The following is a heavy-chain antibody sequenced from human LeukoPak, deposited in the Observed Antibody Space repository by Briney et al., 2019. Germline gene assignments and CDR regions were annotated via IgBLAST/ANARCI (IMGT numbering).Heavy chain of an antibody. V-gene: IGHV1-18*01. CDR3: ARDQTNSGGWHPFFDY. J-gene: IGHJ4*02. CDR1: GYPFSSHG. D-gene: IGHD2-15*01. CDR2: ISCYNGDT. Sequence: GASVKVSCKASGYPFSSHGITWVRQAPGQGLEWMGWISCYNGDTHYAQNFQGRVTMTTDKFTSTAYMELKSLRSDDTAIYYCARDQTNSGGWHPFFDYWGQGTLVAVSS.